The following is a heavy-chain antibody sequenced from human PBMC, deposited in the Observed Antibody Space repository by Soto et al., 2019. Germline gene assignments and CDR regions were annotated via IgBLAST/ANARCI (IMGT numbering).Heavy chain of an antibody. CDR2: ISSSGSTI. CDR1: GFTFSSYE. D-gene: IGHD3-22*01. V-gene: IGHV3-48*03. J-gene: IGHJ4*02. Sequence: LRLSCAASGFTFSSYEMNWVRQAPGKGLEWVSYISSSGSTIYYADSVEGRFTISRDNAKNSLYLQMNSLRAEDTAVYYCARHYYDSSGPLDYWGQGTLVTVSS. CDR3: ARHYYDSSGPLDY.